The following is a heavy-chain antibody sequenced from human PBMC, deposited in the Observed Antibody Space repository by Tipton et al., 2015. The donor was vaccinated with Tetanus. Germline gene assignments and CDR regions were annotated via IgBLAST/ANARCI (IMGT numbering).Heavy chain of an antibody. V-gene: IGHV4-31*03. D-gene: IGHD3-10*01. CDR3: ARVLGSRMIRGVITPRPFDSWGQGTLVTVSSGMDV. CDR2: IYNSGST. Sequence: TLSLTCTVSGGSISSGTYYWSWIRQHPGKGLEWIGHIYNSGSTYYNPSLKSRVAISLDTSKNQFSLNLSSVTAADTAVYYCARVLGSRMIRGVITPRPFDSWGQGTLVTVSSGMDVWGQGTTVTVSS. J-gene: IGHJ6*02. CDR1: GGSISSGTYY.